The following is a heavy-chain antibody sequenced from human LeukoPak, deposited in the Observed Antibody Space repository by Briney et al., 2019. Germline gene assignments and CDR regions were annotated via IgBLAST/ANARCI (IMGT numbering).Heavy chain of an antibody. V-gene: IGHV7-4-1*02. CDR2: IHPSTGNP. CDR1: RYTFTKCA. CDR3: ARAYQRLGELSLPNY. Sequence: ASVKVSCKASRYTFTKCAMKWLRQPPGQGLEWMGWIHPSTGNPTYAQGFTGRFVFSFDTSVSTTYLQISSLKPEDTAVYYCARAYQRLGELSLPNYWGQGKLV. D-gene: IGHD3-16*02. J-gene: IGHJ4*02.